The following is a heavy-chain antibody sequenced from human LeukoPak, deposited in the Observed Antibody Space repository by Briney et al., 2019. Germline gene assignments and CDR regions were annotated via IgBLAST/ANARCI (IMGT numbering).Heavy chain of an antibody. D-gene: IGHD2-2*01. CDR2: MNQDGSEK. CDR3: AREWVGCSSTSCYEGRYGMDV. J-gene: IGHJ6*02. CDR1: GFTFSSYW. V-gene: IGHV3-7*01. Sequence: GGSLRLSCVASGFTFSSYWMRWVRQAPGKGLEWVASMNQDGSEKYYVGSVKGRFTISRDNAKNSLYLQMNSLRAEDTAVYYCAREWVGCSSTSCYEGRYGMDVWGQGTTVTLSS.